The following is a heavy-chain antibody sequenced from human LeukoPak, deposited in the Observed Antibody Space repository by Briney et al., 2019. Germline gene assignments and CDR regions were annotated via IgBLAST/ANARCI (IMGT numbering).Heavy chain of an antibody. V-gene: IGHV1-69*13. CDR1: GGIFRSYS. J-gene: IGHJ5*02. CDR3: AEINLVEEGGRFVNWLDP. Sequence: SVKVSCKASGGIFRSYSVSWVRQAPGQGLEWMGGITDMFRTGNYAQKFQGRVTITADESTRTAFMELSSLTFEDTALYYCAEINLVEEGGRFVNWLDPWGQGTQVTVSS. D-gene: IGHD1-26*01. CDR2: ITDMFRTG.